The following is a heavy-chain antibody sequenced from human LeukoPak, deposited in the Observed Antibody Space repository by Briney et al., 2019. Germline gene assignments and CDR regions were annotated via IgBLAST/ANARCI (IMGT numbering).Heavy chain of an antibody. CDR2: ISLDGSYK. Sequence: GGSLRLSCAASGFTFNSYTMHWVRQAPGKGLEWVALISLDGSYKFYADSVKGRFTISRDNSKSTLYLQMSSLRVEDAAVYYCARDSGSLPFHLWGQGTLVTVSS. CDR3: ARDSGSLPFHL. V-gene: IGHV3-30-3*01. CDR1: GFTFNSYT. D-gene: IGHD1-26*01. J-gene: IGHJ1*01.